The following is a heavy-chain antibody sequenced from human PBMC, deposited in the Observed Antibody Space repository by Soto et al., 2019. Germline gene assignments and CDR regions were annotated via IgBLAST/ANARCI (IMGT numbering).Heavy chain of an antibody. V-gene: IGHV1-46*01. CDR3: ARVGSGWRDYFDY. Sequence: QVQVVQSGAEVKKPGASVKVSCKTFGYTFTRYPMHWVRQAHGQGLEWMGIINPSGGSTSYAQKCQGRVTMTRDTSTSTVYMELSSLRSDDTAVYYCARVGSGWRDYFDYWGQGTLVTVSS. CDR1: GYTFTRYP. CDR2: INPSGGST. D-gene: IGHD6-19*01. J-gene: IGHJ4*02.